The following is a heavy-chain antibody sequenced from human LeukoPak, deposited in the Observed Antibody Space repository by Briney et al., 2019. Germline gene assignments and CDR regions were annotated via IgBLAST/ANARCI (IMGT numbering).Heavy chain of an antibody. Sequence: ASVKVSCKVSGYTLTELSMHWVRQAPGKGLEWMGGFDPEDGETIYAQKFQGRVTMTEDTSTDTAYMELSSLRSEDTAVYYCATLDPPAGALDIWGQGTMVTVSS. J-gene: IGHJ3*02. CDR3: ATLDPPAGALDI. V-gene: IGHV1-24*01. CDR2: FDPEDGET. D-gene: IGHD3/OR15-3a*01. CDR1: GYTLTELS.